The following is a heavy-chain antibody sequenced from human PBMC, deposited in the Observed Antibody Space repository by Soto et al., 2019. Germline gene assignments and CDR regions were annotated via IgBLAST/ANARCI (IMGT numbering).Heavy chain of an antibody. V-gene: IGHV3-33*01. CDR1: GFTFSSYG. Sequence: LRLSCAASGFTFSSYGMHWVRQAPGKGLEWVAVIWYDGSNKYYADSVKGRFTISRGNSKNTLYLQMNSLRAEDTAVYYCARDGVRGVTGYYYYGMDVWGQGTTVTVSS. CDR3: ARDGVRGVTGYYYYGMDV. CDR2: IWYDGSNK. J-gene: IGHJ6*02. D-gene: IGHD3-10*01.